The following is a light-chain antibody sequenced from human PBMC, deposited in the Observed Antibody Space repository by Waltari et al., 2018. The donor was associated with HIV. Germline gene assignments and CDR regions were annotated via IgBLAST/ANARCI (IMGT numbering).Light chain of an antibody. V-gene: IGKV1-8*01. CDR2: AAS. CDR1: ASIGTY. J-gene: IGKJ3*01. Sequence: IQMAQFPAYLSAYTAQKVTITCRANASIGTYLAWSQQKPVTVPQLLLCAASSLQTGVPSRFSGSGSGTDFTLTISWLESDDFATYYCQQYHSFPYTFGHGTTVD. CDR3: QQYHSFPYT.